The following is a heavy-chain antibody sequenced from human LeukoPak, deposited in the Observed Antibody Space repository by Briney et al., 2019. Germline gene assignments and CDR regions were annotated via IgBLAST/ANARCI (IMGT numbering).Heavy chain of an antibody. V-gene: IGHV3-21*01. J-gene: IGHJ3*02. D-gene: IGHD6-19*01. CDR3: ARDLGIAVAGSGSGAAFDI. CDR1: GFTFSSYS. CDR2: ISSSSSYI. Sequence: GGSLRLSCAASGFTFSSYSMNWVRQAPGKGLEWVSSISSSSSYIYYADSVKGRFTISRDNAKNSLYLQMNSLRAEDTAVYYCARDLGIAVAGSGSGAAFDIWGQGTMVTVSS.